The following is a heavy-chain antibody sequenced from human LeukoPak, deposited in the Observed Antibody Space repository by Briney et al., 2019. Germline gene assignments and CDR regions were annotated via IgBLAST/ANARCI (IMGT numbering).Heavy chain of an antibody. CDR1: GYTFTSYG. CDR2: ISAYNGNT. V-gene: IGHV1-18*01. Sequence: ASVKVSCKASGYTFTSYGISWVRQAPGQGLEWMGWISAYNGNTNYAQKLQGRVTMTRNTSISTAYMELSSLRSEDTAVYYCARRMGLRHGGYAYWGQGTLVTVSS. J-gene: IGHJ4*02. CDR3: ARRMGLRHGGYAY. D-gene: IGHD5-12*01.